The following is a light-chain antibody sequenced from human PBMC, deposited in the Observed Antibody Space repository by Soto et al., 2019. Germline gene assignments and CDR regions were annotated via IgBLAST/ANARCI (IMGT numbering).Light chain of an antibody. CDR3: QQVKTYPLT. V-gene: IGKV1-33*01. CDR2: DAS. Sequence: DIQMTQSPSSLSASVGDRVTITCQASQDISNYLNWYQQKPGKAPKLLIYDASNLETGVPSRFSGSGSGTDFTFTISSLQPEDIATYYCQQVKTYPLTFGGGTKVEIK. CDR1: QDISNY. J-gene: IGKJ4*01.